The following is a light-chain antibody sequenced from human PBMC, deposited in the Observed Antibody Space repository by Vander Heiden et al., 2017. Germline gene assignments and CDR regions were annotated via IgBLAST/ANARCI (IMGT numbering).Light chain of an antibody. CDR1: QDVSNN. V-gene: IGKV3-15*01. CDR2: GAS. Sequence: EIGLTQPPASLSVSPGDRATLTCRASQDVSNNLDWYQQKPGQAPRLLIYGASTRATGIPARFSGSGSGTEFTLTISSLQSEDFAVYYCQQYNNWAITFGQGTRLEIK. J-gene: IGKJ5*01. CDR3: QQYNNWAIT.